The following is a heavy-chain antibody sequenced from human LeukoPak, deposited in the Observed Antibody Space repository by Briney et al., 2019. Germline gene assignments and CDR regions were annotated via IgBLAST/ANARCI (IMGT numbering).Heavy chain of an antibody. V-gene: IGHV3-74*01. J-gene: IGHJ4*02. CDR3: VRGSPGYSSSWHAY. Sequence: GGSLRLSCAASGFMLSSTWMHWVRQAPGKGLVWVSRINSDATSTSYADSVRGRFTISRDDAKNTMYQQMNSLRAEDTAMYYCVRGSPGYSSSWHAYWGQGTLVTVSS. CDR2: INSDATST. D-gene: IGHD6-13*01. CDR1: GFMLSSTW.